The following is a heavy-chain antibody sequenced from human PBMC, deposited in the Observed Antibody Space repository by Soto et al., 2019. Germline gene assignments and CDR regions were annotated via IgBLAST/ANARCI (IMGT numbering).Heavy chain of an antibody. CDR3: ARASKVGTTFDY. Sequence: SETLSLTCTVSGGSISSYYWSWIRQPPGKGLEWIGYIYYSGSTNYNPSLKSRVTISVDTSKIHFSLKLSAVTAADTAVYYCARASKVGTTFDYWGQGTLVTVSS. CDR2: IYYSGST. J-gene: IGHJ4*02. CDR1: GGSISSYY. D-gene: IGHD1-26*01. V-gene: IGHV4-59*08.